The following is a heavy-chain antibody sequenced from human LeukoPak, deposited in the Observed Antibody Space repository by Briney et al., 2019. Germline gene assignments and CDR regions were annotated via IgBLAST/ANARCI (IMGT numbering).Heavy chain of an antibody. D-gene: IGHD4-17*01. J-gene: IGHJ5*02. V-gene: IGHV4-59*12. Sequence: SETLSLTCTVSGGSIGTYYWSWVRQSPGKGLEWIGYIYVTGNRYNPYLQSRVTISVDTSRNQFSLKLSSVTAADTAVYYCARDFTTVTTPGWFDPWGQGTLVTVSS. CDR3: ARDFTTVTTPGWFDP. CDR2: IYVTGN. CDR1: GGSIGTYY.